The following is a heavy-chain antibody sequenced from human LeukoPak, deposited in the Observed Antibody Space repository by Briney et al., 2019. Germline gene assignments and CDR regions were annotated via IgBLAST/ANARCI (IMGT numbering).Heavy chain of an antibody. CDR1: GYTFTGYY. CDR3: ARASKAAAAGTGDY. CDR2: INPNSGGT. Sequence: ASVKVSCKASGYTFTGYYMHWVRQAPGQGLEWMGWINPNSGGTNYAQKFQGRVTMTRDTSISTAYMELGRLRSDDTAVYYCARASKAAAAGTGDYWGQGTLVTVSS. V-gene: IGHV1-2*02. J-gene: IGHJ4*02. D-gene: IGHD6-13*01.